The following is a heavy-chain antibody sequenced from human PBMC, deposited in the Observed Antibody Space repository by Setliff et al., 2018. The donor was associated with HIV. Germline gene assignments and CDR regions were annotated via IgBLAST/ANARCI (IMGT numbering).Heavy chain of an antibody. V-gene: IGHV1-3*01. CDR1: GYTFTTYA. J-gene: IGHJ4*02. Sequence: ASVKVSCKASGYTFTTYAMHWVRQAPGQRLEWMGWINAGNGNTKYSQTFQGRVTITRDTSASTAYMELSSLRSEDTAVYYCARPYSPYFLLMASDYFDYWGQGTLVTVSS. CDR2: INAGNGNT. D-gene: IGHD2-21*01. CDR3: ARPYSPYFLLMASDYFDY.